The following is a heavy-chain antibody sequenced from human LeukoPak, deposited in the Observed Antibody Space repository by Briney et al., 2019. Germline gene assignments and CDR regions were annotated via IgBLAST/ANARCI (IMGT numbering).Heavy chain of an antibody. D-gene: IGHD6-13*01. J-gene: IGHJ2*01. CDR3: ARRILNIAAHWYFDL. Sequence: ASVKVSCKASGYTFTNYAVHWVRQAPGQRLEWMGWIKGGDGDTKYAQKFQGRVTITRDTSASTAYMELSSLRSEDTAVYYCARRILNIAAHWYFDLWGRGTLVTVSS. CDR2: IKGGDGDT. V-gene: IGHV1-3*01. CDR1: GYTFTNYA.